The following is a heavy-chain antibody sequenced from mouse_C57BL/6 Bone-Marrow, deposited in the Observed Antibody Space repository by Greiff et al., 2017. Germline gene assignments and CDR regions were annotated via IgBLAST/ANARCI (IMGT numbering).Heavy chain of an antibody. J-gene: IGHJ3*01. V-gene: IGHV1-39*01. CDR2: INPNYGTT. CDR1: GYSFTDYN. Sequence: LVEPGASVKISCKASGYSFTDYNMNWVKQSNGKSLEWIGVINPNYGTTSYNQKFKGKATLTVDQSSITAYMQLNSLTSEDSAVYYCCKWGYYGRVYWGQGTLVTVSA. CDR3: CKWGYYGRVY. D-gene: IGHD1-1*01.